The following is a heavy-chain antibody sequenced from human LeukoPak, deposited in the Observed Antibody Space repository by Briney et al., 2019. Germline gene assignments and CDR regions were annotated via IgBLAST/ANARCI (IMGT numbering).Heavy chain of an antibody. D-gene: IGHD4-23*01. Sequence: GGSLRLSCAASGFSFSSYSMNWVRQAPGKGLEWLSYISSGSSTIYYADSVKGRFTISRDNAKNSLYLQMNSLRDEDSAVYYCARDAGYGSKSVGYWGQGTLVTVSS. CDR1: GFSFSSYS. CDR2: ISSGSSTI. J-gene: IGHJ4*02. V-gene: IGHV3-48*02. CDR3: ARDAGYGSKSVGY.